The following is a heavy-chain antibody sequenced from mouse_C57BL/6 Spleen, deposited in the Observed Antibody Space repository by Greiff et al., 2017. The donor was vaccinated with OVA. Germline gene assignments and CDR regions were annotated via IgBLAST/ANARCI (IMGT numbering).Heavy chain of an antibody. D-gene: IGHD2-1*01. CDR2: IDPSDSYT. CDR3: ARHGNYAMDY. J-gene: IGHJ4*01. V-gene: IGHV1-50*01. CDR1: GYTFTSYW. Sequence: QVQLQQPGAELVKPGASVKLSCKASGYTFTSYWMQWVKQRPGQGLEWIGEIDPSDSYTNYNQKFKGKATLTVDTSSSTAYMQLSSLTSEDSAVYYCARHGNYAMDYWGQGTSVTVSS.